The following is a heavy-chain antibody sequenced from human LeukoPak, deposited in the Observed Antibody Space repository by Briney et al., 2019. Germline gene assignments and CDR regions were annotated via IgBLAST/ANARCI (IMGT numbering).Heavy chain of an antibody. D-gene: IGHD6-19*01. CDR1: GFTFSSYA. Sequence: PGGSLRLSCAASGFTFSSYAMHWVRQAPGKGLEWVAVISYDGSDKYYADSVKGRFTISRDNSKNTLYVQMNSLRAEDTAVYYCAKDTKVAVLFDSFDIWGLGTMVTVSS. CDR2: ISYDGSDK. J-gene: IGHJ3*02. V-gene: IGHV3-30*04. CDR3: AKDTKVAVLFDSFDI.